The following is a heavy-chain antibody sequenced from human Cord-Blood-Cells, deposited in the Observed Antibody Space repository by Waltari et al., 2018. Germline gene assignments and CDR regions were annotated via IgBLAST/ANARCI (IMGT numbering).Heavy chain of an antibody. CDR1: GYTFTSYD. D-gene: IGHD3-3*01. Sequence: QVQLVQSGAEVKKPGASVRVSCKTSGYTFTSYDLNWVRQATAQGLEWMGWMNPNSGNTGYAQKFQGRVTMTRNTSISTAYMELSSLRSEDTAVYYCARVPRNITIFGVAYYYYGMDVWGQGTTVTVSS. CDR3: ARVPRNITIFGVAYYYYGMDV. J-gene: IGHJ6*02. V-gene: IGHV1-8*01. CDR2: MNPNSGNT.